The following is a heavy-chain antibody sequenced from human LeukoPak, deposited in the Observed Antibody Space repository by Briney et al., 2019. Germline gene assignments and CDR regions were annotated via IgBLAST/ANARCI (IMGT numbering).Heavy chain of an antibody. Sequence: TSVKVSCKASGYTFTSYGISWVRQAPGQGLEWMGWISAYNGNTNYAQKLQGRVTMTTDTSTSTAYMELRSLRSDDTAVYYCARIHTLDYYDSSGYYYGGGYFDYWGQGTLVTVSS. CDR2: ISAYNGNT. CDR3: ARIHTLDYYDSSGYYYGGGYFDY. CDR1: GYTFTSYG. J-gene: IGHJ4*02. V-gene: IGHV1-18*01. D-gene: IGHD3-22*01.